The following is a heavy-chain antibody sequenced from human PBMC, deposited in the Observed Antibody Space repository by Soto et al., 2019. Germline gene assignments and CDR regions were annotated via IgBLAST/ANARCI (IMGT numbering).Heavy chain of an antibody. V-gene: IGHV5-51*01. D-gene: IGHD1-26*01. J-gene: IGHJ4*02. CDR1: GYSFTSYK. CDR2: IFPGDSDT. Sequence: PGESLKISCKGSGYSFTSYKIAWVRQMPGKGLEWMGIIFPGDSDTRYSPSFQGQVTISADKSTSTAYLQWSSLKASDTAMYYCAGREWEPKISASDYWGQGTLVTVSS. CDR3: AGREWEPKISASDY.